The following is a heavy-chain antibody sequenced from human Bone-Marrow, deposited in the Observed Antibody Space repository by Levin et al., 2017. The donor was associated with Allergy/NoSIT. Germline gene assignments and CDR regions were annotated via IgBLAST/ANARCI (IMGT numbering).Heavy chain of an antibody. CDR1: GFTFSSYG. CDR3: AKAGVWFGELLPIDY. J-gene: IGHJ4*02. Sequence: GGSLRLSCAASGFTFSSYGMHWVRQAPGKGLEWVAVISYDGSNKYYADSVKGRFTISRDNSKNTLYLQMNSLRAEDTAVYYCAKAGVWFGELLPIDYWGQGTLVTVSS. CDR2: ISYDGSNK. V-gene: IGHV3-30*18. D-gene: IGHD3-10*01.